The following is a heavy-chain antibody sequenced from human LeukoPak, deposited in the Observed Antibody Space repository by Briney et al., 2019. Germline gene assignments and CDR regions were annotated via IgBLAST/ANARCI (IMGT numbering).Heavy chain of an antibody. J-gene: IGHJ4*02. V-gene: IGHV3-11*04. CDR1: GFTFSDYY. CDR3: ARNRGNWNYAEIDY. Sequence: GGSLRLYCAASGFTFSDYYMSWIRQAPGKGLEWVSYISSSGSTIYYADSVKGRFTISRDNAKNSLYLQMNSLRAEDTAVYYCARNRGNWNYAEIDYWGQGTLVTVSS. D-gene: IGHD1-7*01. CDR2: ISSSGSTI.